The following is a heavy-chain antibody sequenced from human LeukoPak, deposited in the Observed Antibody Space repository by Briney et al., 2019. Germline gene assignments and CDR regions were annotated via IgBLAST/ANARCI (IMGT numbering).Heavy chain of an antibody. D-gene: IGHD3-22*01. J-gene: IGHJ4*02. CDR1: GGSISSYY. Sequence: SETLSLTCTVSGGSISSYYWSWIRQPPGKGLEWIGYIYYSGSTNYNPSLKSRVAISVDTSKNRFSLKLSSVTAADTAVYYCAGASYDSSGVHWGQGTLVTVSS. V-gene: IGHV4-59*01. CDR2: IYYSGST. CDR3: AGASYDSSGVH.